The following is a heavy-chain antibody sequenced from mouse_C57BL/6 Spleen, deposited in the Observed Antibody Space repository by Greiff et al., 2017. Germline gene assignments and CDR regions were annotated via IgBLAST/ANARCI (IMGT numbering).Heavy chain of an antibody. V-gene: IGHV2-2*01. D-gene: IGHD2-4*01. CDR2: IWSGGST. CDR1: GFSLTSYG. J-gene: IGHJ4*01. CDR3: ASYDEYDGGYYYAMDY. Sequence: QVQLKESGPGLVQPSQSLSITCTVSGFSLTSYGVHWVRQSPGKGLEWLGVIWSGGSTDYNAAFISRLSISKNNSKSQVFFKMNSLQADDTAIYYCASYDEYDGGYYYAMDYWGQVTSVTVSS.